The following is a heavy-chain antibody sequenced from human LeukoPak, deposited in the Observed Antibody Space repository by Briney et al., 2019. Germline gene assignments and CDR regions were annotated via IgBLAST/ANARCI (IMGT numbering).Heavy chain of an antibody. CDR2: ISYDGSNK. CDR3: ARGRSGYYCFDY. V-gene: IGHV3-30-3*01. CDR1: GFTFSSYA. Sequence: GGPLRLSCAASGFTFSSYAMHWVRQAPGKGLEWVAVISYDGSNKYYADSVKGRFTISRDNSKNTLYLQMNSLRAEDTAVYYCARGRSGYYCFDYWGQGTLVTVSS. D-gene: IGHD3-22*01. J-gene: IGHJ4*02.